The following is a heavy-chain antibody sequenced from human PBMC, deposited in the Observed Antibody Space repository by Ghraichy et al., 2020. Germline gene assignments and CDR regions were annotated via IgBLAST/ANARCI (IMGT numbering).Heavy chain of an antibody. Sequence: SETLSLTCAVYGGSFSGYYWSWIRQLPGKGLEWIGEINHSGSTNYNPSLKSRVTISVDTSKNQFSLKLSSVTAADTAVYYCARGGPVRIAVAFNYWGQGTLVTVSS. D-gene: IGHD6-19*01. CDR1: GGSFSGYY. CDR3: ARGGPVRIAVAFNY. CDR2: INHSGST. V-gene: IGHV4-34*01. J-gene: IGHJ4*02.